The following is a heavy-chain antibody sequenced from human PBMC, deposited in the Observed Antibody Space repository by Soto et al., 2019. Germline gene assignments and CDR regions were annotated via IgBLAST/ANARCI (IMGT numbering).Heavy chain of an antibody. V-gene: IGHV3-23*01. CDR2: ISGSGGST. CDR1: GFTFSSYA. J-gene: IGHJ6*02. CDR3: AKGGGEDSYGPQYNYYGMDV. Sequence: EVQLLESGGGLVQPGGSLRLSCAASGFTFSSYAMSWVRQAPGKGLEWVSAISGSGGSTYYADSVKGRFTISRDNSKNTLYLQMNSLRAEDTAVYYCAKGGGEDSYGPQYNYYGMDVWGQGTTVTVSS. D-gene: IGHD5-18*01.